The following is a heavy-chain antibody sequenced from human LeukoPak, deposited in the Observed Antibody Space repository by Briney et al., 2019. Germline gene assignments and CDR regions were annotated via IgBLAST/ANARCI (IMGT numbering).Heavy chain of an antibody. CDR3: ARGRLEVRRFDY. D-gene: IGHD2-21*01. CDR1: GFTVSSNY. J-gene: IGHJ4*02. CDR2: IYSGGST. V-gene: IGHV3-66*01. Sequence: GGSLRLSCAASGFTVSSNYMSWVRQAPGKGLEWVSVIYSGGSTYYADSVKGRFTISRDNSKNTLYLQMNSLRAEDTAVYYCARGRLEVRRFDYWGQGTLVTVSS.